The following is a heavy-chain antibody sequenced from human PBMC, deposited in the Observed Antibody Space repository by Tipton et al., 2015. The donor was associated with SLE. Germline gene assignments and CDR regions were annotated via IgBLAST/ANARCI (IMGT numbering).Heavy chain of an antibody. CDR2: ISAYNGNT. Sequence: QLVQSGAEVKKPGASVKVSCKASGYTFTSYGISWVRQAPGQGLEWMGWISAYNGNTNYAQKLQGRVTMTRNTSISTAYMEVSSLRSEDTAVYYCARIPSGLYFFDYWGQGTLVTVSS. CDR1: GYTFTSYG. CDR3: ARIPSGLYFFDY. D-gene: IGHD6-19*01. J-gene: IGHJ4*02. V-gene: IGHV1-18*01.